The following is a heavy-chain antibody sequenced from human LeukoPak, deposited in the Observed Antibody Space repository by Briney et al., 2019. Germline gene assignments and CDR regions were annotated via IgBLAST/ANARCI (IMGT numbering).Heavy chain of an antibody. V-gene: IGHV4-34*01. J-gene: IGHJ4*02. CDR1: GGSFSGYY. CDR2: INHSGST. D-gene: IGHD3-10*01. CDR3: ATFYGSGSSGLIDY. Sequence: PSETLSLTCAVYGGSFSGYYWSWIRQPPGKGLEWIGEINHSGSTNYNPSLKSRVTISVDTSKNQFSLKLSSVTAADTAVYYCATFYGSGSSGLIDYWGQGTLVTVSS.